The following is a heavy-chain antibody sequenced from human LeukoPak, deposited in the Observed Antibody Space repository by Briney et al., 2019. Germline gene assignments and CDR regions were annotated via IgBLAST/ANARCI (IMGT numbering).Heavy chain of an antibody. V-gene: IGHV5-51*01. J-gene: IGHJ4*02. CDR2: IYPGDSDT. CDR3: ARGYYDILTGYYTPGFDY. D-gene: IGHD3-9*01. CDR1: GYSFTTFW. Sequence: GESLKISCKGSGYSFTTFWIDWVRQMPGKGLEWMGIIYPGDSDTRYSPSFQGQVTISVDKSISTAYLQWSSLKASDTAMYYCARGYYDILTGYYTPGFDYWGQGTLVTVSS.